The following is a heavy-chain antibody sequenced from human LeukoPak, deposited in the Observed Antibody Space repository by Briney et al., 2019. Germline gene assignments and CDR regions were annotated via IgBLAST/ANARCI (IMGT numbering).Heavy chain of an antibody. CDR1: GFTFSSYS. Sequence: GGSLRLSCAASGFTFSSYSMNWVRQAPGKGLEWVSYISSSSSTIYYADSVKGRFTISRDNAKNSLYLQINSLRAEETSVYYCGRDSNFWSGYFPRWFDYWGQGTLVTVSS. CDR2: ISSSSSTI. J-gene: IGHJ4*02. V-gene: IGHV3-48*01. CDR3: GRDSNFWSGYFPRWFDY. D-gene: IGHD3-3*01.